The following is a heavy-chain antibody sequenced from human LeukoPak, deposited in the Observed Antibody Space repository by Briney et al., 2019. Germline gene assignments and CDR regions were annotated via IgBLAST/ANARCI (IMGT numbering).Heavy chain of an antibody. V-gene: IGHV4-59*12. Sequence: PSETLSLTCTVSGASITSYYWSWIRQPPGKGLEWIGCIYDRGPAYYNPSLKSRFTISVDRPRNQFFLNVTSLTAADTAVYYCARSRQASGLFNSWGQGTLVVVSS. CDR3: ARSRQASGLFNS. CDR2: IYDRGPA. D-gene: IGHD3-10*01. J-gene: IGHJ5*01. CDR1: GASITSYY.